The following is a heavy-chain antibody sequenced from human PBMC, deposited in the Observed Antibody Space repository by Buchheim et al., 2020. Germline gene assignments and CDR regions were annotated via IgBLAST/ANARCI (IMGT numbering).Heavy chain of an antibody. CDR2: ISYDGSNK. CDR1: GFTFSSYG. V-gene: IGHV3-30*18. CDR3: AKLPVSTWFGELLTDLDY. J-gene: IGHJ4*02. D-gene: IGHD3-10*01. Sequence: QVQLVESGGGVVQPGRSLRLSCAASGFTFSSYGMHWVRQAPGKGLEWVAVISYDGSNKYYADSVKGRFTIPRDNSKNTLYLQMNSLRAEDTAVYYCAKLPVSTWFGELLTDLDYWGQGTL.